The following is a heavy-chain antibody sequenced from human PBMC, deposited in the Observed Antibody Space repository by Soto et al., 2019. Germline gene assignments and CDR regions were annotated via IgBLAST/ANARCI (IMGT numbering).Heavy chain of an antibody. CDR2: MNPSTGNT. V-gene: IGHV1-8*01. Sequence: QVQLVQSGAEVKKPGASVKVSCKASGYTFTSYDIIWVRQATGQGLEWMGWMNPSTGNTDSAEKFRXRXXMTRNTSISTVYMELSSLSFADTAVYYCARGRIIVAGGFDPWGQGTLVTVSS. J-gene: IGHJ5*02. D-gene: IGHD6-19*01. CDR1: GYTFTSYD. CDR3: ARGRIIVAGGFDP.